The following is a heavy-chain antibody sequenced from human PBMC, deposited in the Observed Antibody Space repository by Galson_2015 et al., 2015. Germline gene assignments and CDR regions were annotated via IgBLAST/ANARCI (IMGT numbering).Heavy chain of an antibody. CDR2: VNPNSGDT. CDR1: GYTFTGYY. V-gene: IGHV1-2*04. Sequence: SVKVSCKASGYTFTGYYMHWVRQVPGQGLEWMGWVNPNSGDTNYAQKFQGWVTMTRDTSITTAYMELSRLRSDDTAVYYCARESVGALDYWGQGTLVTVSS. CDR3: ARESVGALDY. J-gene: IGHJ4*02.